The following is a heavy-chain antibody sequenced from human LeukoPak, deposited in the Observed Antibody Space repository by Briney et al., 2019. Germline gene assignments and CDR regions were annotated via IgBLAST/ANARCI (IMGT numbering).Heavy chain of an antibody. CDR1: GFAFTDYW. V-gene: IGHV3-7*01. CDR3: ARVGTWELQRVFDY. J-gene: IGHJ4*02. D-gene: IGHD1-26*01. CDR2: IHKAGTES. Sequence: GGSLRLSCAASGFAFTDYWMTWVRQVPGKGLEWVANIHKAGTESYYVDSVKGRFAISRDNAKNSLYLQLSSLRVDDTAVYYCARVGTWELQRVFDYWGQGTLVTVSS.